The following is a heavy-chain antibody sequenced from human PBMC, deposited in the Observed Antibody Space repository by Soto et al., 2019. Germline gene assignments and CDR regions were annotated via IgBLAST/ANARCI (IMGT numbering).Heavy chain of an antibody. J-gene: IGHJ4*02. CDR3: ARATGTLRSRNCDY. Sequence: SETLSLTCSVSGGSISTVGHYWTWIRQPPGKGLEWIGSIYHTGSTYYSKSLRSRLTMSVDTSKSQFSRRLSPVTAADTAVYYCARATGTLRSRNCDYWGQGSLVTVSS. CDR2: IYHTGST. D-gene: IGHD1-1*01. CDR1: GGSISTVGHY. V-gene: IGHV4-31*03.